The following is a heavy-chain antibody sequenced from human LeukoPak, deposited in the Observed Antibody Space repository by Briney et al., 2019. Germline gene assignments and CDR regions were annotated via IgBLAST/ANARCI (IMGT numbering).Heavy chain of an antibody. CDR1: GFTFSSIA. V-gene: IGHV3-23*01. CDR2: ISGSGGGT. Sequence: GGSLRLSCAASGFTFSSIAMSWVRQAPDKGLEWVSTISGSGGGTYYADSAKGRFTISRDDSKNTLYLQMNSLRADDTAVYYCAKDLGRYRNNFFDYWGQGNLVTVSS. D-gene: IGHD1-26*01. J-gene: IGHJ4*02. CDR3: AKDLGRYRNNFFDY.